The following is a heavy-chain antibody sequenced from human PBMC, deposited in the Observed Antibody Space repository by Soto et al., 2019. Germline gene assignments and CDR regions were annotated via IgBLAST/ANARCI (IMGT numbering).Heavy chain of an antibody. D-gene: IGHD2-21*01. CDR2: INAGNGNT. V-gene: IGHV1-3*01. Sequence: ASVKVSCKASGYTFTSYAMHWVRQAPGQRLEWMGWINAGNGNTKYSQKFQGRVTITRDTSASTAYMELSSLRSEDTAVYYCARGIVVVNALDDWGRGTLVTVSS. CDR1: GYTFTSYA. J-gene: IGHJ4*02. CDR3: ARGIVVVNALDD.